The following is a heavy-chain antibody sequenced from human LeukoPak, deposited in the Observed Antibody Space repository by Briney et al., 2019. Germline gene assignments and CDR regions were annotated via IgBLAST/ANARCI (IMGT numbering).Heavy chain of an antibody. CDR1: GFTFSSYS. Sequence: GGSLRLSCAASGFTFSSYSMNWVRQAPGKGLEWVSSISSSSSYIYYADSVKGRFTVSRDNAKNSLYLQMNSLRAEDTAVYYCARDQDGDYPNYFDYWSQGTLVTVSS. J-gene: IGHJ4*02. CDR2: ISSSSSYI. V-gene: IGHV3-21*01. CDR3: ARDQDGDYPNYFDY. D-gene: IGHD4-17*01.